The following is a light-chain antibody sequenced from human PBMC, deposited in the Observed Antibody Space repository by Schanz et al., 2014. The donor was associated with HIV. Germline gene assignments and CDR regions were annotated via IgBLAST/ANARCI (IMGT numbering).Light chain of an antibody. V-gene: IGLV6-57*04. CDR3: HSSDGLNLGV. CDR2: END. Sequence: NFMLTQPHSVSESPGKTVTISCTRSSGNIDDNYVQWYQQRPGFAPTIVIYENDQRHSGVPDRFSGSIDSFSNSASLTISGLETEDEADYFCHSSDGLNLGVFGGGTKVTVL. CDR1: SGNIDDNY. J-gene: IGLJ3*02.